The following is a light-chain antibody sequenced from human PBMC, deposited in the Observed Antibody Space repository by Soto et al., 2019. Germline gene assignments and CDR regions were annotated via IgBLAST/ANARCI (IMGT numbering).Light chain of an antibody. CDR2: DAS. CDR1: QDISYW. J-gene: IGKJ4*01. Sequence: DIQMTQSPSSVSASVGDRVTITCRASQDISYWLAWYQQKPGKAPKDLIYDASSLQGGVPSRFSRSGSGTDFNLTISSLQPEDSATYYCQQAHSLPLTFGGGTKVEIK. CDR3: QQAHSLPLT. V-gene: IGKV1D-12*01.